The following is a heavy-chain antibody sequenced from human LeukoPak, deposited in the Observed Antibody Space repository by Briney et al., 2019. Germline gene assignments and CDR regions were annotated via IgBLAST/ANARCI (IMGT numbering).Heavy chain of an antibody. D-gene: IGHD3-22*01. CDR2: ISGSGGST. J-gene: IGHJ4*02. CDR1: GFTFSSYA. CDR3: AKSVVSSGYYTY. V-gene: IGHV3-23*01. Sequence: GGSLRLSCAASGFTFSSYAMSWFRQAPGKGLEWVSAISGSGGSTYYADSVKGRFTISRDNSKNTLYLQMNSLRAEDTAVYYCAKSVVSSGYYTYWGQGTLVTVSS.